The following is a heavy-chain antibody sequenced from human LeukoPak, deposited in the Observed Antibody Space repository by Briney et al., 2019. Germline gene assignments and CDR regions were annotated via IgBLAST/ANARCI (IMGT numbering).Heavy chain of an antibody. J-gene: IGHJ4*02. CDR1: GGSFSGYY. CDR3: ARRPTYYYDSSGYYYASFDY. V-gene: IGHV4-34*01. CDR2: INHSGST. D-gene: IGHD3-22*01. Sequence: SETLSLTCAVYGGSFSGYYWSWIRQPPGKGLEWIGEINHSGSTNYNPSLKSRVTISVDTSKNQFSLKLSSVTAADTAVYYCARRPTYYYDSSGYYYASFDYWGQGTLVTVSS.